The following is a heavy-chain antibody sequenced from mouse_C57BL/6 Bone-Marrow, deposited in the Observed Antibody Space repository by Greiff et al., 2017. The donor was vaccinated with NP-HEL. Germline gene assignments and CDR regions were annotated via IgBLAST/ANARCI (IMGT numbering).Heavy chain of an antibody. V-gene: IGHV1-55*01. CDR2: IYPGSGST. J-gene: IGHJ2*01. CDR3: AREGDRWLLPFDY. CDR1: GYTFTSYW. Sequence: QVQLQQPGAELVKPGASVKMSCKASGYTFTSYWITWVKQRPGQGLEWIGDIYPGSGSTNYNEKFKSKATLTVDTSPSTAYMQLSSLTSEDSAVYYCAREGDRWLLPFDYWGKGTTLTVSS. D-gene: IGHD2-3*01.